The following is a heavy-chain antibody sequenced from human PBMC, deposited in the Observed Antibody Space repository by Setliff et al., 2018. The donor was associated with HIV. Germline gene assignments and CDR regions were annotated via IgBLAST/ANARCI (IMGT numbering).Heavy chain of an antibody. J-gene: IGHJ3*02. CDR1: GGSISSRSYY. Sequence: KSSETLSLTCSVSGGSISSRSYYWGWIRQPPGKGLEWIGTISYSGNTYYRPSLKSRVTISVDTSKNQFSLRLNSATAADTAVYYCARQSGYTRGWDIFGVVAGSFDIWGLGTMVTVSS. CDR3: ARQSGYTRGWDIFGVVAGSFDI. V-gene: IGHV4-39*01. CDR2: ISYSGNT. D-gene: IGHD3-3*01.